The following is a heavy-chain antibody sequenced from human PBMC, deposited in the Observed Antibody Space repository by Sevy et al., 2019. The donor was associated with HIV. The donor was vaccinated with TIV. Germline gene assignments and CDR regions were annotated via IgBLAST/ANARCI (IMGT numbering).Heavy chain of an antibody. J-gene: IGHJ4*02. CDR3: ATTKDYYDSSGYPFDY. D-gene: IGHD3-22*01. V-gene: IGHV1-24*01. CDR1: GYTLTELS. CDR2: FDPEDDEK. Sequence: ASVKVSCKVSGYTLTELSVHWVRQAPGKGLEWMATFDPEDDEKIYAQKFQGRVTMTEDTSPETAYMELSSLRTEDTAVYYCATTKDYYDSSGYPFDYWGQGTLVTVSS.